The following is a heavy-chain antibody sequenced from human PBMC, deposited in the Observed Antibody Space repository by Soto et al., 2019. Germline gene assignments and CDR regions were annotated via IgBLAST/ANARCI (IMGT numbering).Heavy chain of an antibody. CDR2: IWYDGSNK. V-gene: IGHV3-33*01. D-gene: IGHD2-2*02. CDR3: ARIGGYQLLYDAFDI. Sequence: QVQLVESGGGVVQPGRSLRLSCAASGFTFSSYGMHWVRQAPGKGLEWVAVIWYDGSNKYYADSVKGRFTISRDNSKNTLYLQRTSLSAEDTAVYYCARIGGYQLLYDAFDIWGQGTMVTVSS. CDR1: GFTFSSYG. J-gene: IGHJ3*02.